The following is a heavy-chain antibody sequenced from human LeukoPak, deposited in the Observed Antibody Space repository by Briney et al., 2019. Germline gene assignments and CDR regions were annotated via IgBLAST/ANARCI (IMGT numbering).Heavy chain of an antibody. CDR3: AKIVSSSGRPIDY. Sequence: GGSLRLSCAASGFTSSGYAMSGVRRAPGRGLEWVSAISGSGGSTYYADSVKGRFTISRDNSKNTLYLQMNSLRAEDTAVYYCAKIVSSSGRPIDYWGQGTLVTVSS. J-gene: IGHJ4*02. D-gene: IGHD6-19*01. V-gene: IGHV3-23*01. CDR1: GFTSSGYA. CDR2: ISGSGGST.